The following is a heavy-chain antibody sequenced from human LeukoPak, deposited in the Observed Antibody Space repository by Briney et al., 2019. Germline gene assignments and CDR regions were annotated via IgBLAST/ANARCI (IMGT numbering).Heavy chain of an antibody. CDR3: AKDLNTVTTAFFVH. Sequence: QPGGSLRLSCAASGFTFSSYAMSWVRQAPGKGLEWVAAISGSGGSTYYADSVQGRFTISRDNSKNTLYLQMNSLRAEDTAVYYCAKDLNTVTTAFFVHWGQGTLVTVSS. V-gene: IGHV3-23*01. D-gene: IGHD4-17*01. J-gene: IGHJ4*02. CDR1: GFTFSSYA. CDR2: ISGSGGST.